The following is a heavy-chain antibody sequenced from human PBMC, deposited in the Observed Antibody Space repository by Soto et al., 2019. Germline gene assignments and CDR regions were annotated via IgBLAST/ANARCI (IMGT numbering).Heavy chain of an antibody. V-gene: IGHV4-31*03. D-gene: IGHD3-16*01. Sequence: QVQLQESGPGLVKPSQTLSLTCTVSGGSINSDAYYWNWIRQSPGKGLEWIGYIYYTGSTYYNPSLKSRVTMSIDTSKNQFSLRLTSVTGADTAVYYCARDGGYSNAYGSRYYFDYWGQGTLVTVSS. J-gene: IGHJ4*02. CDR3: ARDGGYSNAYGSRYYFDY. CDR1: GGSINSDAYY. CDR2: IYYTGST.